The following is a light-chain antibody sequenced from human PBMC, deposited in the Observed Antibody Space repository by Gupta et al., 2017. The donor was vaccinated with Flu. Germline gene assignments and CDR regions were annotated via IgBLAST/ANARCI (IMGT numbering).Light chain of an antibody. Sequence: EIVLTQSPGTLSLSPGERATLSCRASQSVSSSYLAWYQQKPGQAPRLHIYGASSRATGIPDRFSGSGSGTDFTLTISRLEPEDFAVYYCQQYGSSPPWTLGQGTKVEIK. V-gene: IGKV3-20*01. CDR3: QQYGSSPPWT. CDR1: QSVSSSY. CDR2: GAS. J-gene: IGKJ1*01.